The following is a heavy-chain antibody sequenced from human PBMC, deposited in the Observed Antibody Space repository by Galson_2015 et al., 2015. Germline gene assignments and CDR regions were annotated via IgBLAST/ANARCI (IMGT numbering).Heavy chain of an antibody. Sequence: CAISGDSVSSNSAAWNWIRQSPSRGLEWLGRTYYKSKWYNDYAVSVKSRITISPDTSKNQFSLQLNSVTPEDTAVYYCAYGGTVTTYDAFDIWGQGTMVTVS. V-gene: IGHV6-1*01. D-gene: IGHD4-17*01. J-gene: IGHJ3*02. CDR1: GDSVSSNSAA. CDR3: AYGGTVTTYDAFDI. CDR2: TYYKSKWYN.